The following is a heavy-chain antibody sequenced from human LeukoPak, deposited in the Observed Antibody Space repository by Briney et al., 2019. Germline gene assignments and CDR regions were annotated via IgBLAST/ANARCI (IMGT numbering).Heavy chain of an antibody. CDR1: GGSISSYY. CDR2: IYYSGCT. D-gene: IGHD3-3*01. V-gene: IGHV4-59*01. CDR3: ARGRRGTIFGVVTSNGYLYYYYYMDV. Sequence: SETLSLTCTVSGGSISSYYWSWIRQPPGKGLEWIGYIYYSGCTNYNPSLKSRVTISVDTSKNQFSLKLSSVTAADTAVYYCARGRRGTIFGVVTSNGYLYYYYYMDVWGKGTTVTVSS. J-gene: IGHJ6*03.